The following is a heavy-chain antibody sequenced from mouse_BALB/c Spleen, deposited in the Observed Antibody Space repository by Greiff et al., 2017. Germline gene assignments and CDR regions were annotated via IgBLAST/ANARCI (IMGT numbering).Heavy chain of an antibody. CDR2: IDPANGNT. CDR3: ASGYGSDYYAMDY. V-gene: IGHV14-3*02. Sequence: VQLQQSGAELVKPGASVKLSCTASGFNIKDTYMHWVKQRPEQGLEWIGRIDPANGNTKYDPKFQGKATITADTSSNTAYLQLSSLTSEDTAVYYCASGYGSDYYAMDYWGQGTSGTVSS. CDR1: GFNIKDTY. D-gene: IGHD1-1*01. J-gene: IGHJ4*01.